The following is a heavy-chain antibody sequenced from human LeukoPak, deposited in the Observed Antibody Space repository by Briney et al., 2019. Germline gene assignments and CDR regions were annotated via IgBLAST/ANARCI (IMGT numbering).Heavy chain of an antibody. CDR3: ASLYYGAADY. CDR1: GFTFNDYS. J-gene: IGHJ4*02. V-gene: IGHV3-11*01. CDR2: INSRGKTI. Sequence: PGGSLRLSCAASGFTFNDYSMSWIRQAPGKGLEWVSYINSRGKTIYYADSVKGRFTISRDNAKSSLYLQMNSLRAEDTAVYYCASLYYGAADYWGQGTLVTVSS. D-gene: IGHD3-22*01.